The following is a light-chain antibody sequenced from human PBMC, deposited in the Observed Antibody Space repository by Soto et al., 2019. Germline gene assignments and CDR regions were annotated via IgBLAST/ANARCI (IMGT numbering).Light chain of an antibody. Sequence: QSVLTQPPSASGTPGQRVTISCSGSSSNIGSNTVNWYQQLPGTAPKLLIYSNNPRPSGVPDRFSGSKSGTSASLAISGLQYEDEADYYCAAWDDSLNLVFGGGTKLTVL. V-gene: IGLV1-44*01. CDR1: SSNIGSNT. CDR2: SNN. J-gene: IGLJ2*01. CDR3: AAWDDSLNLV.